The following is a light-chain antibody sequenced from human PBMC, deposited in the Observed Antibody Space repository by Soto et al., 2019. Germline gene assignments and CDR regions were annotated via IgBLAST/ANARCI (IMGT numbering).Light chain of an antibody. V-gene: IGKV3-15*01. J-gene: IGKJ2*01. Sequence: EIVMTQSPATLSVSPGERATLSCRASQSVSSNLAWYQQKPGQAPRLLIYGASTRATGIPARFSGSGSGTEFTLTISSLQSEDFAVYYCQQYNNWPETFGQGTILEIK. CDR1: QSVSSN. CDR2: GAS. CDR3: QQYNNWPET.